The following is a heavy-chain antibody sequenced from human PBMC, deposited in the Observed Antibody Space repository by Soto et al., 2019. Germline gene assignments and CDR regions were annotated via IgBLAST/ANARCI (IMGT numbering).Heavy chain of an antibody. CDR1: GFTFSSYG. Sequence: QVQLVESGGGVVQPGRSLRLSCAASGFTFSSYGMHWVRQAPGKGLEWGAVIWYDGSNKYYADSVKGRFTISRDNSKNTLYMQMNSLRAEDTAVYYCARAEYSSSCTPNYYYCGMDVWGQGTTVTVSS. D-gene: IGHD6-13*01. CDR2: IWYDGSNK. J-gene: IGHJ6*02. CDR3: ARAEYSSSCTPNYYYCGMDV. V-gene: IGHV3-33*01.